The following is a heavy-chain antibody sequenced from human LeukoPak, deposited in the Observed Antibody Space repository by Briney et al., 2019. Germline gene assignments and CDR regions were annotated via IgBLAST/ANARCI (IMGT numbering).Heavy chain of an antibody. CDR1: GFSFSNYW. J-gene: IGHJ4*02. V-gene: IGHV3-74*01. D-gene: IGHD1-14*01. CDR3: AKDQGLYND. CDR2: INSDGSST. Sequence: HPGGSLRLSCAASGFSFSNYWMHWVRQAPGKGLVWVSRINSDGSSTTYADSVKGRFTISRDNSKNTLYLQMNSLRAEDTAVYYCAKDQGLYNDWGQGTLVTVSS.